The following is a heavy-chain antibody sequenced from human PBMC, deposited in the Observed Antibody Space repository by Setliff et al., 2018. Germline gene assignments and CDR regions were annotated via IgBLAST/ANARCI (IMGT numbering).Heavy chain of an antibody. CDR2: IYHSGST. J-gene: IGHJ6*03. V-gene: IGHV4-31*03. Sequence: PLSLPCTVSCGSISRGGYSWSWILQHPGKGQEWIGYIYHSGSTYYNPSLKSRVTISVDTSKNQFSLKLSSVTAADTAVYYCAREKPLYCSSTSCYTLYYYYYMDVWGKGTTVTVSS. D-gene: IGHD2-2*02. CDR3: AREKPLYCSSTSCYTLYYYYYMDV. CDR1: CGSISRGGYS.